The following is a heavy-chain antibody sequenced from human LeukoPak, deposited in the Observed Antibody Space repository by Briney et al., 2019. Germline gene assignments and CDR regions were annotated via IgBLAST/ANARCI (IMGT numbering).Heavy chain of an antibody. CDR3: AREGHLWFGELLPMDV. CDR2: ISYDGSNK. Sequence: GGSLRLSCAASGFTSSSYAMHWVRQAPGKGLEWVAVISYDGSNKYYADSVKGRFTISRDNSKNTLYLQMNSLRAEDTAVYYCAREGHLWFGELLPMDVWGQGTTVTVSS. D-gene: IGHD3-10*01. CDR1: GFTSSSYA. J-gene: IGHJ6*02. V-gene: IGHV3-30-3*01.